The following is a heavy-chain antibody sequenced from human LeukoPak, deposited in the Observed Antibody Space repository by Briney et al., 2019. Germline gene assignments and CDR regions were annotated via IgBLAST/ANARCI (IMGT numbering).Heavy chain of an antibody. CDR3: ARDLDYGGKGLDY. Sequence: GGSLRLSCAASGFTFSSYSMNWVGQSPGKGLEWVSYISTSGTINYAESVKGRFTISRDNAKKSLSLQMNSLRAEDTAVYYCARDLDYGGKGLDYWGQGTLVTVSS. V-gene: IGHV3-48*04. D-gene: IGHD4-23*01. J-gene: IGHJ4*02. CDR1: GFTFSSYS. CDR2: ISTSGTI.